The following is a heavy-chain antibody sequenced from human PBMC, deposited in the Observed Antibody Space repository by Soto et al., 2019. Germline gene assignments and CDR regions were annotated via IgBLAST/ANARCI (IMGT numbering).Heavy chain of an antibody. CDR2: LSDSGGSI. CDR3: AKVSSSWYAGFFDL. D-gene: IGHD6-13*01. J-gene: IGHJ4*02. V-gene: IGHV3-23*01. CDR1: GFTFSRHA. Sequence: EVQLLESGGGLVQPGGSLRLSCTASGFTFSRHAMTWVRQAPGKGLEWVSGLSDSGGSIYYADSVKGRFTISRDNSMNTLYLQMNTLRAADTAVDYCAKVSSSWYAGFFDLWGQGTLVTVSS.